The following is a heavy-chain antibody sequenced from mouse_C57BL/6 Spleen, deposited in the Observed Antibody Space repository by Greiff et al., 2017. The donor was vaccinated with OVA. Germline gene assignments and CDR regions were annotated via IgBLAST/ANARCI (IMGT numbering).Heavy chain of an antibody. J-gene: IGHJ2*01. CDR2: IDPEDGDT. Sequence: EVKVEESGAELVRPGASVKLSCTASGFNIKDYYMHWVKQRPEQGLEWIGRIDPEDGDTEYAPKFQGKATMTADTSSNTAYLQLSSLTSEDTAVYYCTSYGNYGYYFDYWGQGTTLTVSS. CDR3: TSYGNYGYYFDY. V-gene: IGHV14-1*01. CDR1: GFNIKDYY. D-gene: IGHD2-1*01.